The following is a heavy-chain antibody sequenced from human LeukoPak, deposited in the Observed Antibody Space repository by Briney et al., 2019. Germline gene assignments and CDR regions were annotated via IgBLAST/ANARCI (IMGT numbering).Heavy chain of an antibody. V-gene: IGHV3-53*01. CDR2: IYSAGST. CDR3: ATRIAAVASYYKIY. D-gene: IGHD1-26*01. J-gene: IGHJ4*02. Sequence: QSGGSPRLTGAQSGCVSSSEYMWFFRQAPGKGLEWVSVIYSAGSTYYAESVKGRFTISRDNSKNTLHLQMNSLRAEDTAVYYCATRIAAVASYYKIYWGQGSLVTVSS. CDR1: GCVSSSEY.